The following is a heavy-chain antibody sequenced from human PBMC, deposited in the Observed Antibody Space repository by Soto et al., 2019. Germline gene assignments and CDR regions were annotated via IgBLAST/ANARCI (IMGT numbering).Heavy chain of an antibody. V-gene: IGHV1-18*01. CDR2: ISGSSGNA. J-gene: IGHJ4*02. CDR3: AIEMAGLGGEYDY. CDR1: GYTFTKYG. D-gene: IGHD3-16*01. Sequence: QVQLVQSGAEVKNPGASVKVSCKTSGYTFTKYGVGWVRQAPGQGLEWMGWISGSSGNANYSEKVQGRITLTTDTSTSTAYIELRSLRSDDTAVYYWAIEMAGLGGEYDYWGQGTLVTVSS.